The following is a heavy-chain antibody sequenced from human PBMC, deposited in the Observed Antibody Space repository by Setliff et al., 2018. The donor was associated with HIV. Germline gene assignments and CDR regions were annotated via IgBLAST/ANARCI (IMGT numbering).Heavy chain of an antibody. CDR3: RLPLFDSVTDVNYQPQDV. CDR2: ISDSGDST. J-gene: IGHJ6*04. D-gene: IGHD4-4*01. V-gene: IGHV3-23*01. Sequence: GGSLRLSCVASGFKFGEFAMSWVRQAPGKGLEWLSAISDSGDSTFYADSVQGRLTTSRDNSRNTLYLQMHGLRVEDTAVYFCRLPLFDSVTDVNYQPQDVWGKGTTVTVSS. CDR1: GFKFGEFA.